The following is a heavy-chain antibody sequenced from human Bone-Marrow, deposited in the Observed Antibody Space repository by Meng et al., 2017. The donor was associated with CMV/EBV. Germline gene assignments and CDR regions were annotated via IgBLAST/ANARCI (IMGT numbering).Heavy chain of an antibody. V-gene: IGHV3-72*01. CDR1: GFTFSDHY. J-gene: IGHJ4*02. CDR2: TRNKANSYTT. D-gene: IGHD3-10*01. CDR3: ARGPGVRGQYDFDY. Sequence: SGFTFSDHYMDWVRQAPGKGLEWVGRTRNKANSYTTEYAASVKGRFTISRDDSKNSLYLQMNSLKTEGTAVYYCARGPGVRGQYDFDYWGQGTLVTVSS.